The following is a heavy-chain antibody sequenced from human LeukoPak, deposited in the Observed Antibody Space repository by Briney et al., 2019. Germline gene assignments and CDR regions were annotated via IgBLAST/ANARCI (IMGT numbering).Heavy chain of an antibody. J-gene: IGHJ4*02. CDR3: ARENYYDSSGYGHFDY. V-gene: IGHV3-7*01. Sequence: AGGSLRLSCAASGFTVSSNYMSWVRQAPGKGLEWVANIKQDGSEKYYVDSVTGRFTISRDNAKNSLYLQMNSLRDEDTAVYYCARENYYDSSGYGHFDYWGQGTLVTVSS. CDR2: IKQDGSEK. D-gene: IGHD3-22*01. CDR1: GFTVSSNY.